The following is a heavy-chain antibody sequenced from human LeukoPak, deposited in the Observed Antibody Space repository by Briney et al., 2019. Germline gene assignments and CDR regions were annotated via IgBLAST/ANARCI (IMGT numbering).Heavy chain of an antibody. J-gene: IGHJ6*03. Sequence: ASVKVSCKASGYTFTSYGISWVRQAPGQGLEWMGWISAYNGNTNYAQKLQGRVTMTTDTSTSTAYMELRSLRSDDTAVYYCARTTEGYVRGPGYSYYYYMDVWGKGTTVTISS. CDR3: ARTTEGYVRGPGYSYYYYMDV. CDR1: GYTFTSYG. V-gene: IGHV1-18*01. CDR2: ISAYNGNT. D-gene: IGHD5-12*01.